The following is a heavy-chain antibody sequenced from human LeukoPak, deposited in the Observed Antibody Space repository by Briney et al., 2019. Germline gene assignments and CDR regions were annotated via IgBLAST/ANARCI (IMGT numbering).Heavy chain of an antibody. J-gene: IGHJ4*02. D-gene: IGHD5-24*01. CDR1: GFTFTEYS. CDR3: ARGEEKATITALDS. CDR2: ISSSSSYI. Sequence: GGSLRLSCAASGFTFTEYSIIWVRQAPGKGLEWVSAISSSSSYIYYADSIKGRFTISRDNAENSLYLQMNSLRAVDTAVYFCARGEEKATITALDSWGQGTLVTVSS. V-gene: IGHV3-21*01.